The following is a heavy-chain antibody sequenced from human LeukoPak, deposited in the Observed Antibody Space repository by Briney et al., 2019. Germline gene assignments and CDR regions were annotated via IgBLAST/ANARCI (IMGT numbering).Heavy chain of an antibody. Sequence: GGSLRLSCAASGFTFSTYAMGWVRQAPGKGLEWVSSINHSGSSTYYADSVKGRFTISRDNSKNTLYLQMNSLRAEDTAVYYCAINWNFDYWGQGTLVTVSS. D-gene: IGHD1-1*01. CDR2: INHSGSST. CDR3: AINWNFDY. CDR1: GFTFSTYA. J-gene: IGHJ4*02. V-gene: IGHV3-23*01.